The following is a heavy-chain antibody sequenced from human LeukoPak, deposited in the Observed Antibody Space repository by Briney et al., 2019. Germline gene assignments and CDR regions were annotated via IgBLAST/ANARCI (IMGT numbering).Heavy chain of an antibody. CDR1: GGSISSYY. Sequence: WETLSLTCTVSGGSISSYYWSWIRQPPGKGLEWIGRIYISGTTNYNPSLKSRVTISADTSKNQFSLKVTSVTAADTAVYYCARGYWFYFDYWGQGTLVTVSS. CDR2: IYISGTT. J-gene: IGHJ4*02. V-gene: IGHV4-4*08. D-gene: IGHD2-8*02. CDR3: ARGYWFYFDY.